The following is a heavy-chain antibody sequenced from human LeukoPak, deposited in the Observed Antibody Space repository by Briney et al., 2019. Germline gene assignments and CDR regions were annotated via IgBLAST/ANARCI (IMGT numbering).Heavy chain of an antibody. J-gene: IGHJ6*02. CDR3: ARGYSSGWYYYYYGMDV. Sequence: ASVKVSCKASGYTFTSYDINWVRQATGQGLEWMGWMNPNSGNTGYAQKFQGRVTMTRNTSISTAYMELGSLRSEDTAVYYCARGYSSGWYYYYYGMDVWGQGTTVTVSS. V-gene: IGHV1-8*01. CDR1: GYTFTSYD. CDR2: MNPNSGNT. D-gene: IGHD6-19*01.